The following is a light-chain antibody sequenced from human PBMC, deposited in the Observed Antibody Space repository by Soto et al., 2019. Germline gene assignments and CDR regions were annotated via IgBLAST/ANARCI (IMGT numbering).Light chain of an antibody. CDR3: CSYAGTYTQWV. V-gene: IGLV2-11*01. CDR2: DVS. CDR1: SSDVGGYNY. Sequence: QSALTQPRSVSGSPGQSVTISCTGTSSDVGGYNYVSWYQQHPGKAPKLVIYDVSKRPSGVPDRFSGYKSGNTASLTVSGLQAEDEADYACCSYAGTYTQWVFGGGTKVTVL. J-gene: IGLJ3*02.